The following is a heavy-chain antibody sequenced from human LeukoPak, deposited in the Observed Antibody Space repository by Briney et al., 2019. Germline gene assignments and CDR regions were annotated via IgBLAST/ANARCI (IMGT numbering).Heavy chain of an antibody. Sequence: GESLKISCKGSGYSFTSYWIGWVRQMPGKGLEWMGIIYPGDSDTRYSPSFQGQVTISADKSISTAYLQWSSLKASDTAMYYCARSFGMTTVSGSYYGMDVWGQGTTVTVSS. CDR2: IYPGDSDT. V-gene: IGHV5-51*01. D-gene: IGHD4-17*01. CDR1: GYSFTSYW. J-gene: IGHJ6*02. CDR3: ARSFGMTTVSGSYYGMDV.